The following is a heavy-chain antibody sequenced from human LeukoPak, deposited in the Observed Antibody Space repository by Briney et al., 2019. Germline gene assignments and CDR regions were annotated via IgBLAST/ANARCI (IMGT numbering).Heavy chain of an antibody. CDR1: DGSISSYY. CDR2: INYSGST. V-gene: IGHV4-59*01. J-gene: IGHJ2*01. D-gene: IGHD3-9*01. Sequence: SETLSLTCTVSDGSISSYYWSWIRKPPGKGLEWIGYINYSGSTDYNPSLKSRVTMSVDTSKNQFSLKLSSVTAADTAVYFCGRRTSYDTLTGYIYWYFDLWGRGTLVTVSS. CDR3: GRRTSYDTLTGYIYWYFDL.